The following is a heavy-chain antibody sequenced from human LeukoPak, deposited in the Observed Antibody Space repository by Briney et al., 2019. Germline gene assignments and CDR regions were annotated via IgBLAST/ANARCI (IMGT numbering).Heavy chain of an antibody. D-gene: IGHD6-13*01. CDR3: ARELGIAAAGTLDY. Sequence: GGSLGLSCAASGFTFSSYSMNWVRQAPGKGLEWVSSISSSSSYIYYADSVKGRFTISRDNAKNSLYLQMNSLRAEDTAVYYCARELGIAAAGTLDYWGQGTLVTVSS. CDR2: ISSSSSYI. J-gene: IGHJ4*02. CDR1: GFTFSSYS. V-gene: IGHV3-21*01.